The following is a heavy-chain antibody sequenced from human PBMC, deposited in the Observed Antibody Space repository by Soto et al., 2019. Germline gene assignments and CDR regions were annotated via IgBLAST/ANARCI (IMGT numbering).Heavy chain of an antibody. CDR3: ALIKDCSRNDCDLASFDP. J-gene: IGHJ5*02. D-gene: IGHD2-15*01. V-gene: IGHV2-26*01. CDR2: IFSNDDK. Sequence: SGPTLVNPTETLTLTCTVSGLSLSNGRLGVSWIRQPPGKALEWLAHIFSNDDKSYSTSLRSRXTISKDTSRSQVVLTMTNMDPLDSATYYCALIKDCSRNDCDLASFDPWGQGTLVTVSS. CDR1: GLSLSNGRLG.